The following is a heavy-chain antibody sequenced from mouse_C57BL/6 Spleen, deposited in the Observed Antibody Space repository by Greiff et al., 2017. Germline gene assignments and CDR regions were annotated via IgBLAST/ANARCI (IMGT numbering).Heavy chain of an antibody. CDR3: ARPDGYYCFDV. J-gene: IGHJ1*03. Sequence: QVHVKQPGAELVKPGASVQMSCKASGYTFTSYWITWVKQRPGQGLEWIGDIYPGSGSTNYYEKFKSKATLTVDTSSSTAYMQISSLTSEVSAVYYGARPDGYYCFDVWGTGTTVTVSS. V-gene: IGHV1-55*01. D-gene: IGHD2-3*01. CDR1: GYTFTSYW. CDR2: IYPGSGST.